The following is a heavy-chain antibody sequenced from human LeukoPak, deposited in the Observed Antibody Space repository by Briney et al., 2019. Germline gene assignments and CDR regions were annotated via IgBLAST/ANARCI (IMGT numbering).Heavy chain of an antibody. CDR1: GFTFRDYG. V-gene: IGHV3-49*03. Sequence: GGSLRLACTTAGFTFRDYGVRWFRQATGGGLEWVSFIRSCTYSGITDYAASVRGTFVISRDDSESIAYLQMNSLKTEDTGVYYCSRNPHPFCSGVHCPSDSWGQGTLVTVSP. D-gene: IGHD2-15*01. J-gene: IGHJ4*02. CDR2: IRSCTYSGIT. CDR3: SRNPHPFCSGVHCPSDS.